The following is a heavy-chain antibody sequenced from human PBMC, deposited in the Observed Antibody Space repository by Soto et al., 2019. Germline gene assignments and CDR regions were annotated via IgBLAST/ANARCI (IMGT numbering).Heavy chain of an antibody. CDR1: GYTFTSYG. D-gene: IGHD4-17*01. J-gene: IGHJ6*02. CDR2: ISAYNGNT. Sequence: GASVKVSCKASGYTFTSYGISWVRQAPGQGLEWMGWISAYNGNTNYAQKLQGRVTMTTDTSTSTAYMELRSLRSDDTAVYYCARDGGYGDLNYYYGMDVWGQGTTVTVSS. CDR3: ARDGGYGDLNYYYGMDV. V-gene: IGHV1-18*01.